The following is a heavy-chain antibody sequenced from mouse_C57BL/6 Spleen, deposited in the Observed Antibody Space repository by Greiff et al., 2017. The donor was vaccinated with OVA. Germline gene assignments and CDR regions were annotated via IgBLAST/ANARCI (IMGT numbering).Heavy chain of an antibody. V-gene: IGHV1-69*01. D-gene: IGHD1-1*01. CDR3: ARGSYDY. CDR2: IDPSDSYT. Sequence: QVPLQQPGAELVLPGASVKLSCTASGYTFTSYWMHWVKQRPGPGLEWIGEIDPSDSYTNYTQKFKGKSTLTVDKSSSTAYMQLSSLTSEDSAVYYCARGSYDYWGQGTTLTVSS. J-gene: IGHJ2*01. CDR1: GYTFTSYW.